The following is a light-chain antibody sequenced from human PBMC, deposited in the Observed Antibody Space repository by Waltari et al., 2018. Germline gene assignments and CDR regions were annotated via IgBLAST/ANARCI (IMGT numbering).Light chain of an antibody. CDR3: MQATQWPLT. CDR2: KVF. CDR1: QSLIHSDVKTY. J-gene: IGKJ1*01. V-gene: IGKV2-30*02. Sequence: QSLIHSDVKTYLNWFHQRPGQSPSRLIYKVFNRDSGVPDRFSGSGSGTDFTLKISRVEAEDVGAYYCMQATQWPLTFGQGTKVEIK.